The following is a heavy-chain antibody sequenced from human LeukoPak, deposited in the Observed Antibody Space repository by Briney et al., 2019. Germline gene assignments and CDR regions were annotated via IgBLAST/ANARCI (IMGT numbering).Heavy chain of an antibody. CDR1: GFTFGSYA. D-gene: IGHD1-14*01. CDR3: ARNPGGYFDC. V-gene: IGHV3-23*01. CDR2: ISGSGGSI. Sequence: GRSLRLSCAASGFTFGSYAMSWVRQAPGKGLEWKGLEWVSAISGSGGSIYYADSVKGRFTISRDNSKNTVYLQTNSLRAEDTAVYYCARNPGGYFDCWGQGTLVTVSS. J-gene: IGHJ4*02.